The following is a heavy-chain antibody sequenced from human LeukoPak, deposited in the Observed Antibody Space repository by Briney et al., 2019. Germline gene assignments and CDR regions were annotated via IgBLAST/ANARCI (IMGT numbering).Heavy chain of an antibody. D-gene: IGHD5-18*01. CDR2: ISSSSSYI. J-gene: IGHJ6*03. CDR3: ARDYGQLWLTHFNYMDV. V-gene: IGHV3-21*01. Sequence: PGGSLRLSCAASGFTFSSYSMNWVRQAPGKGLEWVSSISSSSSYIYYADSVKGRFTISRDNAKNSLYLQMNSLRAEDTAVYYCARDYGQLWLTHFNYMDVWGKGTTVTVSS. CDR1: GFTFSSYS.